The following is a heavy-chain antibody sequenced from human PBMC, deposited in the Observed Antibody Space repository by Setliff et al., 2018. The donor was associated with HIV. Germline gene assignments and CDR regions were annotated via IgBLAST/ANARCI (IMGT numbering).Heavy chain of an antibody. CDR3: VREGGAIFGVVIEGPAFDI. D-gene: IGHD3-3*01. CDR2: SSPNGNT. Sequence: ASVKVSCKASGYTFVKFGISWVRQAPGQGLEWLGWSSPNGNTKYRYSLQGRVTMTTDTPTSTAFMGLRSLRSDDTAVYFCVREGGAIFGVVIEGPAFDIWGQGTMVTVSS. V-gene: IGHV1-18*01. J-gene: IGHJ3*02. CDR1: GYTFVKFG.